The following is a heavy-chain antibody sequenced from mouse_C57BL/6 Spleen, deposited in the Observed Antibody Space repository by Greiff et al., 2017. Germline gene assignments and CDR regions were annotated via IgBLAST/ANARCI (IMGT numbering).Heavy chain of an antibody. Sequence: VKLQQPGAELVRPGSSVKLSCKASGYTFTSYWMHWVKQRPIQGLEWIGNIDPSDSETHYNQKFKDKATLTVDKSSSTAYMQLSSLTSEDSAVYYCARSSSYRAFDYWGQGTTLTVSS. V-gene: IGHV1-52*01. J-gene: IGHJ2*01. CDR3: ARSSSYRAFDY. D-gene: IGHD3-1*01. CDR1: GYTFTSYW. CDR2: IDPSDSET.